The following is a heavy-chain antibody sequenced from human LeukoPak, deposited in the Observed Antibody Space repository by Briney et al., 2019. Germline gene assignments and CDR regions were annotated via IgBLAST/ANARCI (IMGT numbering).Heavy chain of an antibody. CDR3: ATYRQVLLPFES. D-gene: IGHD2-8*02. V-gene: IGHV3-23*01. J-gene: IGHJ4*02. Sequence: AGGSLRLSCEASGFTLSTFAMIWVRQPPGKGLEGVSSIFPRGGELHYADSVRGRFTISRDNSKSALSLQMNSLRAEDTAIYYCATYRQVLLPFESWGQGTLVTVSS. CDR2: IFPRGGEL. CDR1: GFTLSTFA.